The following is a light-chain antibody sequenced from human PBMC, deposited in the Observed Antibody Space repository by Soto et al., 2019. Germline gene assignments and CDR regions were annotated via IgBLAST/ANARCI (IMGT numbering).Light chain of an antibody. V-gene: IGLV2-14*01. CDR3: SSHTRSRSPVL. CDR2: EVT. J-gene: IGLJ3*02. CDR1: SSDIGNYNF. Sequence: QSVLTQPASVSGSPGQSITISCTGTSSDIGNYNFVCWYQQRPGKAPKLLIYEVTNRPSGVSSRFAGSKSGNTASLTISGLQADDEADYHCSSHTRSRSPVLFGGGTKLTVL.